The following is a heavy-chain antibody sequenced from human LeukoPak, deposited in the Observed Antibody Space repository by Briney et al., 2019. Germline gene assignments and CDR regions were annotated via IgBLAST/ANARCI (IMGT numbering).Heavy chain of an antibody. CDR1: GGSFSGYY. V-gene: IGHV4-34*01. D-gene: IGHD3-22*01. CDR2: INHSGST. CDR3: ASLPFNYYDSSGYLNYGMDV. J-gene: IGHJ6*02. Sequence: SETLSLTCAVYGGSFSGYYWSWIRQPPGKGLEWIGEINHSGSTNYNPSLKSRVTISVDTSKNQFSLKLSSMTAADTAVYYCASLPFNYYDSSGYLNYGMDVWGQGTTVTVSS.